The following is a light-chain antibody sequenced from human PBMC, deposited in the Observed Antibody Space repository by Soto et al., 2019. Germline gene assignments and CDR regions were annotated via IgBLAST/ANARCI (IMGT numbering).Light chain of an antibody. CDR2: DVS. J-gene: IGLJ1*01. V-gene: IGLV2-14*01. Sequence: QSVLTQPASVSGSPGQSITISCTGTSSDVGGYNHVSWYQQHPGKAPKLMIYDVSNRPSGVSNRFSGSKSGNTASLAISGLQAEDEADYYCSSYTGSSTLDVFGTGTKLTVL. CDR3: SSYTGSSTLDV. CDR1: SSDVGGYNH.